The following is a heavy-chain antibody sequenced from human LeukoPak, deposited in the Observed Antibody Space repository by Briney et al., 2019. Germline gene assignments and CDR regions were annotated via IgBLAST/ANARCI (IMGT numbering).Heavy chain of an antibody. CDR1: VSSISSYY. CDR2: IYYSGST. CDR3: ARVPFSSAYLYYFDY. J-gene: IGHJ4*02. V-gene: IGHV4-59*01. D-gene: IGHD3-22*01. Sequence: SVTLSLTCTVPVSSISSYYRSWIRKPPWKGLEWIGYIYYSGSTNYNPSLKSRVTISVDTSKNQFSLKLSSVTAADTAVYYCARVPFSSAYLYYFDYWGQGTLVTVSS.